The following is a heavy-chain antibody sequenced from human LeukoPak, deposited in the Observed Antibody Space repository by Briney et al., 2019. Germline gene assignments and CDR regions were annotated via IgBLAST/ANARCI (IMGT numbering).Heavy chain of an antibody. CDR2: IYYSGST. J-gene: IGHJ5*02. Sequence: PSETLSPTCTVSGGSISSYYWSWIRQPPGKGLEWIGYIYYSGSTNYNPSLKSRVTISVDTSKNHFSLKLSSVTAADTAVYYCATDRGGGAWFDPWGQGTLVTVSS. CDR1: GGSISSYY. V-gene: IGHV4-59*01. CDR3: ATDRGGGAWFDP.